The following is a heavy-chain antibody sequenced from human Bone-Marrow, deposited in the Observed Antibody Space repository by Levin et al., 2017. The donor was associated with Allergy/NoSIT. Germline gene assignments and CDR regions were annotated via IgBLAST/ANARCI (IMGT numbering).Heavy chain of an antibody. J-gene: IGHJ4*02. CDR1: GFTFSSFG. CDR2: VSHDGTYD. D-gene: IGHD1-26*01. Sequence: GGSLRLSCAASGFTFSSFGMHWVRQAPGNELEWVAVVSHDGTYDNYADSVRGRFTISRDNSKNTLYLQMDSLRSEDTAVYYCAGVGSGSSHFSFVDYWGQGTLVTVSS. V-gene: IGHV3-30*04. CDR3: AGVGSGSSHFSFVDY.